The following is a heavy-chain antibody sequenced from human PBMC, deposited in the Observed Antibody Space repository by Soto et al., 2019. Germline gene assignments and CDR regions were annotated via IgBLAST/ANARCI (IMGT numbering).Heavy chain of an antibody. CDR1: GASISSGGYY. V-gene: IGHV4-31*03. CDR2: IYHTGST. J-gene: IGHJ4*02. CDR3: ARIETASIK. Sequence: SETLSLTCNVSGASISSGGYYWSWLRQPPGKGLEWIGHIYHTGSTLYSPSLKSRLTISLDTSKNQFSLDLWSVTAADTAMYYCARIETASIKWGRGTMVTVSS. D-gene: IGHD5-12*01.